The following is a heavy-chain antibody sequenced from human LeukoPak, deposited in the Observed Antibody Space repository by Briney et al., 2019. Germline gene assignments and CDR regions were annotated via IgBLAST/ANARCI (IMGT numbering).Heavy chain of an antibody. V-gene: IGHV7-4-1*02. CDR2: INTNTGNP. CDR3: AREGYYYGSGSYYSRYYYYYMDV. Sequence: ASVKVSCKASGYTFTSYAMNWVRQAPGQGLEWMGWINTNTGNPTYAQGFTGRFVFSLDTSVSTAYLQISSLKAEDTAVYYCAREGYYYGSGSYYSRYYYYYMDVWGKGTTVTVSS. CDR1: GYTFTSYA. J-gene: IGHJ6*03. D-gene: IGHD3-10*01.